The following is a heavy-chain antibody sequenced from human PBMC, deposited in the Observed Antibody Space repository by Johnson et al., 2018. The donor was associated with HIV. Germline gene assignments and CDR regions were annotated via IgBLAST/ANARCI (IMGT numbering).Heavy chain of an antibody. Sequence: QVQLVASGGGLVKPGGSLRLSCAASGFSLSDYYMTWIRQAPGKGLEWVSYISSSGSTIYYADSVKGRFTISRDNAKNSLYLQVNSLRAEDTAVYYCARDLGNWDSPRSAFDIWGQGTMVTVSS. CDR3: ARDLGNWDSPRSAFDI. CDR1: GFSLSDYY. V-gene: IGHV3-11*04. CDR2: ISSSGSTI. J-gene: IGHJ3*02. D-gene: IGHD1/OR15-1a*01.